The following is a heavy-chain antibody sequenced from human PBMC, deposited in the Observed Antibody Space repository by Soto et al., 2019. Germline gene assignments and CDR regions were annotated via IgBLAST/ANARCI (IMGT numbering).Heavy chain of an antibody. D-gene: IGHD5-12*01. V-gene: IGHV1-69*13. CDR3: ARGYSGYDYPERDDYYYGMDV. CDR2: IIPIFGTA. J-gene: IGHJ6*02. CDR1: GGAFSSYA. Sequence: VASGKVSCKASGGAFSSYAISWVRQAPGRGLEWMGGIIPIFGTANYAQKFQGRVTITADESTSTAYMELSSLRSEDTAVYYCARGYSGYDYPERDDYYYGMDVWGQGTTVTVSS.